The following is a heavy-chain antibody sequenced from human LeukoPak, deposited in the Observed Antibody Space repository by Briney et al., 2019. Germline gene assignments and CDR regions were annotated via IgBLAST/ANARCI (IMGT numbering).Heavy chain of an antibody. V-gene: IGHV1-69*05. CDR2: IIPIFGTA. CDR1: GGTFSSYA. CDR3: ARGRYSSSSGFYYYMDV. D-gene: IGHD6-6*01. J-gene: IGHJ6*03. Sequence: GASVKVSCKASGGTFSSYAISWVRQAPGQGREWMGGIIPIFGTANYAQKFQGRVTITTDESTSTAYMELSSLRSEDTAVYYCARGRYSSSSGFYYYMDVWGKGTTVTVSS.